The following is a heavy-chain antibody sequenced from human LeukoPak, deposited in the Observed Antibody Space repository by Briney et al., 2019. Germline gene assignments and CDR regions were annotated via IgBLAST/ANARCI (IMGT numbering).Heavy chain of an antibody. J-gene: IGHJ4*02. Sequence: ETLSLTCTVSGGSISSYYWSWIWQPPGKGLEWIGYIYYSGSTNYNPSLKSRVTISVDTSKNQYSLKLSSVTAADTAVYYCARVPLRWYSFDYWGQGTLVTVSS. CDR2: IYYSGST. D-gene: IGHD4-23*01. CDR3: ARVPLRWYSFDY. CDR1: GGSISSYY. V-gene: IGHV4-59*01.